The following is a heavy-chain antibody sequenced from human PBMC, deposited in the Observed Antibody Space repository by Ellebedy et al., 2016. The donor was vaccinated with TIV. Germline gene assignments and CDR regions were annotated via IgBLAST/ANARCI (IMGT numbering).Heavy chain of an antibody. V-gene: IGHV4-39*01. Sequence: SETLSLXXTVSGASISSSSYYWGWIRQPPGKGLEWIGSIYYSGSTYYNPSLKSRVTISVDTSKNQFSLKLSSVTAADTAVYYCARHPESYGMDVWGQGTTVTVSS. CDR3: ARHPESYGMDV. CDR1: GASISSSSYY. CDR2: IYYSGST. J-gene: IGHJ6*02.